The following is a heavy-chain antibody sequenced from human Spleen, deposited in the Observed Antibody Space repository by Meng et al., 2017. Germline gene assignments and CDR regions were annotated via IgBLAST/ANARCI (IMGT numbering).Heavy chain of an antibody. CDR1: GFTFDDYA. D-gene: IGHD3-3*01. CDR2: ISWNSGSI. CDR3: AKDIHADLQDYFDY. V-gene: IGHV3-9*01. Sequence: SLKISCAASGFTFDDYAMHWVRQAPGKGLEWVSGISWNSGSIGYADSVKGRFTISRDNAKNSLYLQMNSLRADDTALYYCAKDIHADLQDYFDYWGQGTRVTVYS. J-gene: IGHJ4*02.